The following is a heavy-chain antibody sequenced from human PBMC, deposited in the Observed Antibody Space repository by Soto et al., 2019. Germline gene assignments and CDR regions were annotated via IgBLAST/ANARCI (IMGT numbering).Heavy chain of an antibody. CDR1: GGSISSSTFY. CDR2: VYYAGTT. D-gene: IGHD3-9*01. CDR3: AYTDWLPH. Sequence: QLQLQESGPGLVKPSETLSLTCTVSGGSISSSTFYWGWIRQPPGKGLEWIGSVYYAGTTYYNPSLRSRVTISVDTSKNQFSLKMSSVTAADTAAYCWAYTDWLPHWGQVSLVTSSS. J-gene: IGHJ4*02. V-gene: IGHV4-39*01.